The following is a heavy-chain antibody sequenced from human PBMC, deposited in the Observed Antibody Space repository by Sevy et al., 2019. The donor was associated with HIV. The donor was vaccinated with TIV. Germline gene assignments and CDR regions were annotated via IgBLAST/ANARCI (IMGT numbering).Heavy chain of an antibody. J-gene: IGHJ4*02. Sequence: GGSLRLSCEVSGFTFSSDWMHWVRQAPGKGLEWVGRIKSKTDGGTTDYAAPVKGRFTISRDDSKNTLYLQMNSLKTEDTAVYYCTTVIIFWSGYYNFDYWGQGTLVTVSS. CDR3: TTVIIFWSGYYNFDY. D-gene: IGHD3-3*01. V-gene: IGHV3-15*01. CDR2: IKSKTDGGTT. CDR1: GFTFSSDW.